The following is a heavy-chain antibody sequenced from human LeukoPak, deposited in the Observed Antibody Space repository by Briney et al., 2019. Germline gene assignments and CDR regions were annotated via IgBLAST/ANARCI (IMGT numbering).Heavy chain of an antibody. D-gene: IGHD6-13*01. J-gene: IGHJ4*02. CDR1: GGTFSSYA. CDR2: IIPIFGTA. Sequence: GASVTVSCTASGGTFSSYAISWVRQAPGQGLEWMGGIIPIFGTANYAQKFQGRVTITADESTSTAYMELSSLRSEDTAVYYCARTDETSYSSSFEFDYWGQGTLVTVSS. V-gene: IGHV1-69*13. CDR3: ARTDETSYSSSFEFDY.